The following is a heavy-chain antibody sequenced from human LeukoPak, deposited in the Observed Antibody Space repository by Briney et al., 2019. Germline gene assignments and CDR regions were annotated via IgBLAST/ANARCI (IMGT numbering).Heavy chain of an antibody. CDR3: ASVFRSRRYYYYMDV. CDR1: GYSFTSYY. CDR2: INPSVGNT. V-gene: IGHV1-46*01. J-gene: IGHJ6*03. D-gene: IGHD3-3*01. Sequence: ASVKVSCKASGYSFTSYYINWVRQAPGQGIEWMGIINPSVGNTIYAQQFQGRVTMTVDTSTSKVNIELSSLRSEDTAVYYCASVFRSRRYYYYMDVWGKGTTVTISS.